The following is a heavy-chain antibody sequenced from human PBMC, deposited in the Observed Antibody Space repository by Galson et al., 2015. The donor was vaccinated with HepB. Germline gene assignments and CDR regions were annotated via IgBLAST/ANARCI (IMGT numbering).Heavy chain of an antibody. CDR3: ARHHPNSGSYYGAYDI. CDR2: IYTGDSDA. V-gene: IGHV5-51*01. Sequence: QSGAEVKKPGEPLKISCWGSGYTFTTYWIGWVRQMPGKGLEWMGIIYTGDSDARYSPSFQGLVTISVHKSINTAYLQLNSLRASDTAIYYCARHHPNSGSYYGAYDIWGRGTLVTVSS. CDR1: GYTFTTYW. J-gene: IGHJ2*01. D-gene: IGHD1-26*01.